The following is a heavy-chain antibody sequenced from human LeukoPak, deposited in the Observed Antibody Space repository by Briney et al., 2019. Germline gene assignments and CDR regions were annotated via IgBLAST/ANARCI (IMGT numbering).Heavy chain of an antibody. CDR3: ARGRIAAAGTGHDY. CDR1: GGSFSNYY. D-gene: IGHD6-13*01. V-gene: IGHV4-59*01. CDR2: IYYSGST. J-gene: IGHJ4*02. Sequence: SETLSLTCAVYGGSFSNYYWSWIRQPPGKGLEWIGYIYYSGSTNYNPSLKSRVTISVDTSKNQFSLKLSSVTAADTAVYYCARGRIAAAGTGHDYWGQGTLVTVSS.